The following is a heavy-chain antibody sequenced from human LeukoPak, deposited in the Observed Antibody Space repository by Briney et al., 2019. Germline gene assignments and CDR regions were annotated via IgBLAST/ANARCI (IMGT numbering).Heavy chain of an antibody. D-gene: IGHD4-17*01. CDR2: INAGNGNT. J-gene: IGHJ5*02. V-gene: IGHV1-3*01. CDR1: GYTFTSYA. Sequence: ASVTVSCKASGYTFTSYAMHWVRQAPGQRLEWMGWINAGNGNTKYSQKFQGRVTITRDTSASTAYMELSSLRSEDTAVYYCARDLGTVTRLTFPYWFDPWGQGTLVTVSS. CDR3: ARDLGTVTRLTFPYWFDP.